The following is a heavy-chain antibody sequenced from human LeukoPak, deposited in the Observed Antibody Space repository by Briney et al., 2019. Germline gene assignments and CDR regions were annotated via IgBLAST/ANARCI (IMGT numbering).Heavy chain of an antibody. D-gene: IGHD2-2*01. CDR2: IIPIFGTA. CDR3: AREATYCSSTSCYALDYYYGMDV. Sequence: GASVKVSCKASGYTFTIYDINWVRQAAGQGLEWMGGIIPIFGTANYAQKFQGRVTITADESTSTAYMELSSLRSEDTAVYYCAREATYCSSTSCYALDYYYGMDVWGKGTTVTVSS. J-gene: IGHJ6*04. CDR1: GYTFTIYD. V-gene: IGHV1-69*13.